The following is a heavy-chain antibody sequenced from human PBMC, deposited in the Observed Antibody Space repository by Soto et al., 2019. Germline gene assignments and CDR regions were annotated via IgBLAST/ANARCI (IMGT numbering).Heavy chain of an antibody. CDR2: INPNSGGT. D-gene: IGHD3-10*01. Sequence: GASVKVSCKASGYTFTGYYMHWVRQAPGQGLEWMGWINPNSGGTNYAQKFQGWVTMTRDTSISTAYMELSSVTAADTAVYYCAREVTMVRGVIMMGKHHMDVWGKGTTVTVSS. J-gene: IGHJ6*03. CDR1: GYTFTGYY. V-gene: IGHV1-2*04. CDR3: AREVTMVRGVIMMGKHHMDV.